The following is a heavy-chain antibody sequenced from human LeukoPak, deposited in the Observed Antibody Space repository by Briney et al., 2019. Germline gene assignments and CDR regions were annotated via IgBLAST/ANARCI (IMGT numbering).Heavy chain of an antibody. D-gene: IGHD6-19*01. CDR1: GFTFSNYA. CDR2: INSDGSST. Sequence: GGSLRFSCAASGFTFSNYAMSWVRQAPGKGLVWVSRINSDGSSTSYADSVKGRFTISRDNAKNTLYLQMNSLRAEDTAVYYCALAVAGTIYYWGQGTLVTVSS. V-gene: IGHV3-74*01. J-gene: IGHJ4*02. CDR3: ALAVAGTIYY.